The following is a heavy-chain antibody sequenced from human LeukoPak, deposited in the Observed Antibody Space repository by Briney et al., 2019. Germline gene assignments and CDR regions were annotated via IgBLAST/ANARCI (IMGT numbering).Heavy chain of an antibody. CDR1: GFTFSSYG. J-gene: IGHJ4*02. CDR3: AKDPISDIDYDYVWGSPDFDY. CDR2: ISYDGSNK. D-gene: IGHD3-16*01. V-gene: IGHV3-30*18. Sequence: PGRSLRLSCAASGFTFSSYGMHWVRQAPGKGLEWVAAISYDGSNKYYADSVKGRFTISRDNSKNTLYLQMNSLRAEDTAVYYCAKDPISDIDYDYVWGSPDFDYWGQGTLVTVSS.